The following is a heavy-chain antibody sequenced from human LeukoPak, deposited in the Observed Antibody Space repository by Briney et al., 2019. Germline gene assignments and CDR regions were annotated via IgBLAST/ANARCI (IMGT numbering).Heavy chain of an antibody. CDR3: ARSYNWNDAAFDY. D-gene: IGHD1-20*01. CDR2: INWNGGST. Sequence: GGSLRLSCAASGFTFDDYGMSWVRQAPGKGLEWVSGINWNGGSTGYADSVKGRVTISRDNTKNSLYLQMNSLRAEDTALYYCARSYNWNDAAFDYWGQGTLVTVSS. CDR1: GFTFDDYG. J-gene: IGHJ4*02. V-gene: IGHV3-20*04.